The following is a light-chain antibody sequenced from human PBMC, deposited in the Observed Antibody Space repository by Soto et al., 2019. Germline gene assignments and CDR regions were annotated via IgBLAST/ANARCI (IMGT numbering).Light chain of an antibody. J-gene: IGKJ1*01. CDR1: QSVSNSY. CDR3: QQYGSSPWT. V-gene: IGKV3-20*01. CDR2: GAS. Sequence: EIVLTQSPGTLSLSPGERATLSCRASQSVSNSYLAWYQQQPGQAPRLLIYGASSRATGIPDRFSGSGSGTDFTLTISRLEPEDFAVYYCQQYGSSPWTFGQGAKVDI.